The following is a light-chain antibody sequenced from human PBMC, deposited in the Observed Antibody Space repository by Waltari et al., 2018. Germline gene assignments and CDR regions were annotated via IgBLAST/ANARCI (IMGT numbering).Light chain of an antibody. CDR1: QTIGSW. CDR2: KAV. J-gene: IGKJ2*01. CDR3: LHYIRYPVT. V-gene: IGKV1-5*03. Sequence: DIQMTQSPSTLSASVGDRVTITCRASQTIGSWLAWYQQKPGKDPKLLIYKAVNLESGVPSRFSGGESGIEFSLTISSLQPDDFATYYCLHYIRYPVTFGQGTKLELK.